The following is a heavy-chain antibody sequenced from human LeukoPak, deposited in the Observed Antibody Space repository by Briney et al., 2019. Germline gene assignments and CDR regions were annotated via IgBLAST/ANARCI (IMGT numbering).Heavy chain of an antibody. CDR2: ISPSGGIT. Sequence: GGSLRLSCAASGFTFSSHGMNWVRQAPGKGLEWVSGISPSGGITYYTDSVKGRFTISRDNSKNTLYLQMNSLRAEDTAVYYCVTYSSPDYWGQGTLVTVSS. J-gene: IGHJ4*02. CDR3: VTYSSPDY. V-gene: IGHV3-23*01. D-gene: IGHD6-13*01. CDR1: GFTFSSHG.